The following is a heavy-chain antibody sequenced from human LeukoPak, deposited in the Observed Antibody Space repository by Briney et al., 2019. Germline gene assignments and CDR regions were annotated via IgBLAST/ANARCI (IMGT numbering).Heavy chain of an antibody. D-gene: IGHD3-10*01. CDR3: ASGSQTDYYFDY. CDR1: GFIFSNYA. V-gene: IGHV3-30-3*01. Sequence: GGSLRLSCAAAGFIFSNYAIMHWVRQAPGKGLEWLAVISYDGTNKYYADSVKGRFTISRDNSKNTLYLQMNSLRPEDTAVYFCASGSQTDYYFDYWGQGTLVTVSS. CDR2: ISYDGTNK. J-gene: IGHJ4*02.